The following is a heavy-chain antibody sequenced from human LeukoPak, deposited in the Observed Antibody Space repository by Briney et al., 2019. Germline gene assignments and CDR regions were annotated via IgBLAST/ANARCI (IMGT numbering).Heavy chain of an antibody. CDR1: GFTFSSYT. J-gene: IGHJ4*02. Sequence: GESLRLSCAASGFTFSSYTMNWVRQAPGKGLEWVSSISTSSSYIYYADSLKGRFTVSRDNARNSLYLQMNSLRAEDTAVYYCARGEYGSGSYHIDYWGQGTLVTVSS. CDR3: ARGEYGSGSYHIDY. V-gene: IGHV3-21*01. D-gene: IGHD3-10*01. CDR2: ISTSSSYI.